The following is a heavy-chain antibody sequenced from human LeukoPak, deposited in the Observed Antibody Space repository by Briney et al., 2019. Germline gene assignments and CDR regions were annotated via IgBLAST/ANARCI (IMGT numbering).Heavy chain of an antibody. CDR3: ARDGPGKYFDY. CDR2: TYYRSKWSN. CDR1: GDSVSTNSVA. V-gene: IGHV6-1*01. Sequence: SQTLSLTCAISGDSVSTNSVAWNWIRQSPSSGLEWLGRTYYRSKWSNDYAASVKSRITINPDTSKNQFSLQLNSVTPEDTAVYYCARDGPGKYFDYWGQGTLVTVSS. D-gene: IGHD1-26*01. J-gene: IGHJ4*02.